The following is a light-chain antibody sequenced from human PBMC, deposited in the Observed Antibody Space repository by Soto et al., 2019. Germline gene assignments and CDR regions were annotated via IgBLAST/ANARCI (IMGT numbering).Light chain of an antibody. CDR2: DAS. V-gene: IGKV3-11*01. Sequence: EIVLTQSPATLSLSPGERATLSCRASQSVSSYLAWYQQKPGQAPRLLIYDASNRATGIPARFSGSGSGTDFPLTISSLAPEDFAVYYCQQRSNWLLSFGQGTRLEIK. CDR3: QQRSNWLLS. J-gene: IGKJ5*01. CDR1: QSVSSY.